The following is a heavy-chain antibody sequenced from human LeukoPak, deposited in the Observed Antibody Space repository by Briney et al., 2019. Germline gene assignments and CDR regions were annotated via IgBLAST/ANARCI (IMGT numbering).Heavy chain of an antibody. D-gene: IGHD5-18*01. Sequence: ASVKVSCKASGYTFTSYGISWVRQAPGQGLEWMGWISAYNGNTNYAQNLQGRVTMTTDTSTSTAYMELRSLRSDDTAVYYCARDEIQLWFGNAFDIWGQGTMVTVSS. CDR2: ISAYNGNT. CDR3: ARDEIQLWFGNAFDI. J-gene: IGHJ3*02. CDR1: GYTFTSYG. V-gene: IGHV1-18*04.